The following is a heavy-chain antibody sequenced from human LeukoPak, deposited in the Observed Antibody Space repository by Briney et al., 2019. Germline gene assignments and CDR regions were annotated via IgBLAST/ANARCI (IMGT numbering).Heavy chain of an antibody. Sequence: GGSLRLSCAASGFTFSDYYMSWIRQAPGKGLEWVSYISSSGSTIYYADSVKGRFTISRDDAKNSLYLQMNSLRGEDTAAYYCAKDAVRGSGRINWFDSWGQGTLVTVSS. CDR1: GFTFSDYY. J-gene: IGHJ5*01. D-gene: IGHD3-10*01. V-gene: IGHV3-11*01. CDR3: AKDAVRGSGRINWFDS. CDR2: ISSSGSTI.